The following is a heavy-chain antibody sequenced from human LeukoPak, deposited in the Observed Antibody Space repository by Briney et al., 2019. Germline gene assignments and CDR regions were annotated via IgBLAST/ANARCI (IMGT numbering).Heavy chain of an antibody. D-gene: IGHD1-26*01. Sequence: SETLSLTCTVSGGSISSYYWSWIRQPPGKGLEWVGYIYYSGSTNYNPSLKSRVTISVDTSKNQFSLKLSSVTAADTAVYYCARTRSLLRELPRRSYYFDYWGQGTLVTVSS. CDR3: ARTRSLLRELPRRSYYFDY. CDR2: IYYSGST. V-gene: IGHV4-59*01. J-gene: IGHJ4*02. CDR1: GGSISSYY.